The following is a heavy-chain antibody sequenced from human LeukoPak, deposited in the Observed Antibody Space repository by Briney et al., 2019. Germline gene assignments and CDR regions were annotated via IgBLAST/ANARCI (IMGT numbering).Heavy chain of an antibody. CDR1: GYTFTSYY. CDR2: INPSGGST. D-gene: IGHD5-18*01. J-gene: IGHJ6*04. V-gene: IGHV1-46*01. Sequence: VASVKVSCKASGYTFTSYYMHWVRQAPGQGLEWMGIINPSGGSTSYAQKFQGRVTMTRDTSTSTVYMELSSLRSEDTAVYYCARDQGPAGRARGRGYSYGPDHYYYYGMDVWGKGTTVTVSS. CDR3: ARDQGPAGRARGRGYSYGPDHYYYYGMDV.